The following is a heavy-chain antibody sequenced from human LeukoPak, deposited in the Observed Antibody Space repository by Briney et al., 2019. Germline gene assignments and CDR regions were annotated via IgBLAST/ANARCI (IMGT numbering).Heavy chain of an antibody. CDR2: MSYSGTS. V-gene: IGHV4-39*01. J-gene: IGHJ4*02. CDR3: VRSGYSFLVDY. Sequence: PAETLSLTCTVSGGSISSSGSYWGGIRQPPGKGLEWIASMSYSGTSYYNPSLKSRVTITVDTSKNQFSLRLNSVTAADTAVYYCVRSGYSFLVDYWGQGTLVTVS. D-gene: IGHD5-18*01. CDR1: GGSISSSGSY.